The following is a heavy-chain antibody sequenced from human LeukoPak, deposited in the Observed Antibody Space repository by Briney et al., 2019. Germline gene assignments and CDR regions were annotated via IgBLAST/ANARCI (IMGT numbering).Heavy chain of an antibody. CDR2: IYYSGST. CDR1: GGSISYYY. J-gene: IGHJ6*03. CDR3: AREVPYLKDYYYYYMDV. V-gene: IGHV4-59*01. Sequence: SETLSLTCTVSGGSISYYYWSWIRQPPGKGLEWIGYIYYSGSTNYNPSLKSRVTISVDTSKNQFSLKLSSVTAADTAVYYCAREVPYLKDYYYYYMDVWGKGTTVTVSS.